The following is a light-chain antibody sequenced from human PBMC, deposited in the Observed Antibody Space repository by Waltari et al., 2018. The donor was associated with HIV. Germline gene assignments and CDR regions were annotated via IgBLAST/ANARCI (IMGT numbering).Light chain of an antibody. CDR1: QSLLHSNGYNY. Sequence: DIVVTQSPLPLPVPPGEPAAISCRSNQSLLHSNGYNYLDWYLQKPGQSPQLLIYLGSSRASGVPDRFSGSGSGTDFTLKISRVEAEDVGIYYCMQVRQVPWTFGQGTKVDI. V-gene: IGKV2-28*01. CDR2: LGS. J-gene: IGKJ1*01. CDR3: MQVRQVPWT.